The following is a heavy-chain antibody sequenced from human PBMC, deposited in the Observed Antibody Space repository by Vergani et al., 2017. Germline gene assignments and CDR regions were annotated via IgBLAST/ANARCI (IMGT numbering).Heavy chain of an antibody. CDR3: AKGNRGVADYNWFDP. CDR1: GFTFSSYG. Sequence: VQLVESGGGVVQPGRSLRLSCAASGFTFSSYGMHWVRQAPGKGLEWVSSISSSSSYIYYADSVKGRFTISRDNAKNSLYLQMNSLRAEDTALYYCAKGNRGVADYNWFDPWGQGTLVTVSS. CDR2: ISSSSSYI. J-gene: IGHJ5*02. D-gene: IGHD2-15*01. V-gene: IGHV3-21*04.